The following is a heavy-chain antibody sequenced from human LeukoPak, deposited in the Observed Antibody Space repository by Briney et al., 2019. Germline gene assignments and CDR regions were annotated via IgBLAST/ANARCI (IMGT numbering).Heavy chain of an antibody. V-gene: IGHV3-30*03. D-gene: IGHD5-24*01. CDR1: GFTFSSYG. CDR3: ARTRGEMATINYDY. Sequence: GSLRLPCAASGFTFSSYGMHWVRQAPGKGLEWVAVISYDGSNKYYADSVKGRFTISRDNSKNTLYLQMNSLRAEDTAVYYCARTRGEMATINYDYWGQGTLVTVSS. CDR2: ISYDGSNK. J-gene: IGHJ4*02.